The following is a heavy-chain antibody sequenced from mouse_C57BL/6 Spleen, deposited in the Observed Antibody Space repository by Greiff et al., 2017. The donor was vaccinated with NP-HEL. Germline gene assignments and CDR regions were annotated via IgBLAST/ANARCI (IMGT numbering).Heavy chain of an antibody. J-gene: IGHJ3*01. CDR1: GYTFTGYW. Sequence: VQLQQSGAELMKPGASVKLSCKATGYTFTGYWIEWVKQRPGHGLEWIGEILPGSGSTNYNEKFKGKATFTADTSSNTAYMQLSSLTTEHSAIYYCARSLSTMVTTEFAYWGQGTLVTVSA. CDR2: ILPGSGST. CDR3: ARSLSTMVTTEFAY. D-gene: IGHD2-2*01. V-gene: IGHV1-9*01.